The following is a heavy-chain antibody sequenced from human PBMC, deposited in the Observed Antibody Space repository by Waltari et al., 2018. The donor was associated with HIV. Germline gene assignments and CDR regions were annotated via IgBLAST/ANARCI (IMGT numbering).Heavy chain of an antibody. V-gene: IGHV1-2*06. D-gene: IGHD1-1*01. J-gene: IGHJ3*01. CDR3: SRLPTLIYPWNDV. CDR1: GFSFPVHN. CDR2: LNTTRGIT. Sequence: QLQLLQSGTEEKKPVPSDKVSRKASGFSFPVHNIHWERQAPGQGLEWMGRLNTTRGITDYAQKFQGRATMTRDTPISTAYLEVSRLTSDDTALYYCSRLPTLIYPWNDVWGQGTLVIVSS.